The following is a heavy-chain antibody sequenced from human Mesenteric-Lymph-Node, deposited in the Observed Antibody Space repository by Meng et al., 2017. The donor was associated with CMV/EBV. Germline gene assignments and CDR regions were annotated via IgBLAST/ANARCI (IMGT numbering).Heavy chain of an antibody. CDR3: AHRYYDILTGYSDPPTFDY. CDR1: TSGVG. Sequence: TSGVGVGWIRQPPGKALEWLALIYWDDDKRYSPSLKSRLTITKDTSKNQVVLTLTNMDPVDTATYFCAHRYYDILTGYSDPPTFDYWGQGTLVTVSS. CDR2: IYWDDDK. J-gene: IGHJ4*02. V-gene: IGHV2-5*02. D-gene: IGHD3-9*01.